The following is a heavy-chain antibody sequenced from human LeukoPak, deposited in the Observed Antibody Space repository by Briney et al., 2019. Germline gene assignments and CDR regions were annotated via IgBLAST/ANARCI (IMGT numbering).Heavy chain of an antibody. J-gene: IGHJ4*02. D-gene: IGHD3-10*01. CDR1: GGSISSYY. CDR2: IYYSGST. CDR3: ARGGYYGSGSYYNLYFDY. Sequence: SETLSLTCSVSGGSISSYYWSWIRQPPGKGLEWIGYIYYSGSTNYNPSLKSRVTISVDTSKNQFSLKLSSVTAADTAVYYCARGGYYGSGSYYNLYFDYWGQGTLVTVSS. V-gene: IGHV4-59*01.